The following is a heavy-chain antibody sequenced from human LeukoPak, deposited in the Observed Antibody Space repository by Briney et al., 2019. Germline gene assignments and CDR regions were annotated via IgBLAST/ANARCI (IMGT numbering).Heavy chain of an antibody. CDR2: INSNADST. Sequence: GGALRISCAASGFIFRKYAMYWGPPAPGEGLEYVSSINSNADSTFYANSVKGRFSISRDNSKNTLYLQMGSLRPEDMAVYYCARGPVAFDIWGQGTMVTVSS. CDR3: ARGPVAFDI. J-gene: IGHJ3*02. V-gene: IGHV3-64*01. CDR1: GFIFRKYA.